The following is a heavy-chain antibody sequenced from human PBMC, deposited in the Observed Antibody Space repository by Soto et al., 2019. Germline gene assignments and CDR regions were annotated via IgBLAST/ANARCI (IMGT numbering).Heavy chain of an antibody. V-gene: IGHV1-18*01. CDR2: ISAYNGNT. Sequence: GASVKVSCKASGYTFTSYGISWVRQAPGQGLEWMGWISAYNGNTNYAQKLQGRVTMTTDTSTSTAYMELRSLRSDDTAVYYCARELRDGFGPPNGLRAFDIWGQGTMVTVSS. J-gene: IGHJ3*02. CDR3: ARELRDGFGPPNGLRAFDI. D-gene: IGHD3-10*01. CDR1: GYTFTSYG.